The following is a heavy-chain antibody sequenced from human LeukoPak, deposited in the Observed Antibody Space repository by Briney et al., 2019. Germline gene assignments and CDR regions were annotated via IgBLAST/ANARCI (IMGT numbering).Heavy chain of an antibody. CDR1: GGTFSSYA. CDR2: IIPIFGTA. V-gene: IGHV1-69*01. J-gene: IGHJ4*02. Sequence: VASVKVSCKASGGTFSSYAISWVRQAPGQGLEWMGGIIPIFGTANYAQKFPGRVTITADESTSTAYMELSSLRSEDTAVYYCARAPLGYCSSTTCYAGIRQYFDYWGQGTLVTVSS. D-gene: IGHD2-2*01. CDR3: ARAPLGYCSSTTCYAGIRQYFDY.